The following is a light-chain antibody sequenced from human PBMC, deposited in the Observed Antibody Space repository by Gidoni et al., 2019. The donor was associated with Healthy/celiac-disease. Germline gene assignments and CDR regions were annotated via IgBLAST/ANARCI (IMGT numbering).Light chain of an antibody. CDR3: QQLNSYPRT. CDR2: AAS. J-gene: IGKJ3*01. Sequence: DIQLTQAPSFLSASVGDRVTNTCRASQGISSYLAWYQQKPGKAPKLLIYAASPLQSGVPSRFSGSGSGTEFTLPLRSLQPEDFATYYCQQLNSYPRTFGPGTKVDIK. CDR1: QGISSY. V-gene: IGKV1-9*01.